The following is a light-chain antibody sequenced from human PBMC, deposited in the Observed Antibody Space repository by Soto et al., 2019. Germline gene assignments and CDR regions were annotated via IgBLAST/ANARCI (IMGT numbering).Light chain of an antibody. CDR1: SSDVGSYNL. V-gene: IGLV2-23*01. J-gene: IGLJ2*01. Sequence: QSALTQPASVSGSPGQSITISCTGTSSDVGSYNLVSWYQQHPGKAPKLLIYEGGKRPSGISNRFSGSKSGNTASLTISGLQAEDEADYHCCSYAGSSISWVFGGGTKLTVL. CDR2: EGG. CDR3: CSYAGSSISWV.